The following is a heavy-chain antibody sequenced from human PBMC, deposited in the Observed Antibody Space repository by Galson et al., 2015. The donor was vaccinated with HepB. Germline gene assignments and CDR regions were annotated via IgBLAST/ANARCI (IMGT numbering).Heavy chain of an antibody. V-gene: IGHV3-48*01. J-gene: IGHJ2*01. CDR2: ISSSSSTI. CDR3: AREALGSYQLLRYFDL. D-gene: IGHD1-26*01. CDR1: GFTFSSYS. Sequence: SLRLSCAASGFTFSSYSMNWVRQAPGKGLEWVSYISSSSSTIYYADSVKGRFTISRDNAKNSLYLQMNSLRAEDTAVYYCAREALGSYQLLRYFDLWGRGTLVTVSS.